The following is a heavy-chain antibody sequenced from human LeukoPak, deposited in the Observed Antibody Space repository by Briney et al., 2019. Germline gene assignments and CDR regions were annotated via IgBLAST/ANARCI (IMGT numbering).Heavy chain of an antibody. CDR1: GFTFSSYW. D-gene: IGHD3-16*01. CDR3: ARELGNADTFGNVPLGH. V-gene: IGHV3-21*01. J-gene: IGHJ4*02. Sequence: GGSLRLSCAASGFTFSSYWMHWVRQAPGKGLEWVSSISSSGTYMYYSDSVEGRFTISRDNAKNSVFLQMDSLRAEDTAVYFCARELGNADTFGNVPLGHWGQGTLVIVSS. CDR2: ISSSGTYM.